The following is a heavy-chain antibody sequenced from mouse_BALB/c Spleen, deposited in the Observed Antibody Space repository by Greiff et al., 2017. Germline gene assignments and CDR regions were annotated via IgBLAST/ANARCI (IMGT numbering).Heavy chain of an antibody. CDR3: ARGSAYYAMDY. CDR1: GFTFSSYA. J-gene: IGHJ4*01. CDR2: ISSGGST. D-gene: IGHD6-1*01. V-gene: IGHV5-6-5*01. Sequence: DVKLVESGGGLVKPGGSLKLSCAASGFTFSSYAMSWVRQTPEKRLEWVASISSGGSTYYPDSVKGRFTISRDNARNILYLQTSSLRSEDTAMYYCARGSAYYAMDYWGQGTSVTVSS.